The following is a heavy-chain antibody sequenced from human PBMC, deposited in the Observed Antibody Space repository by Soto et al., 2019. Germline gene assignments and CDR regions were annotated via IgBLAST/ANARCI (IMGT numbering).Heavy chain of an antibody. D-gene: IGHD3-10*01. CDR1: GGSITRGGYY. CDR3: GGFYMVGGVRGAFNI. V-gene: IGHV4-31*03. CDR2: IYNSGTT. J-gene: IGHJ3*02. Sequence: PSETLSLTCTVSGGSITRGGYYWSWIRQHPGKGLEWIGYIYNSGTTYYNPSLKSRVTISVDTSKNQFSLKLSSVTAADTAVYYCGGFYMVGGVRGAFNIGGQGKRFTVS.